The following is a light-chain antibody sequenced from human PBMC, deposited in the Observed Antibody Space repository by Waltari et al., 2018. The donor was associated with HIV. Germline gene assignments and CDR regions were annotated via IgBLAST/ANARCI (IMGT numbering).Light chain of an antibody. J-gene: IGKJ1*01. Sequence: EIVLTQSPGTLSLSPGERATLSCRASQSVSSNYLAWYQQRPGQSPRLLIYGASSRATGISDRFSGSGSGTDFTLTISRLEPEDLAVYYCHQYGKSPWTFGQGTKVEIK. CDR1: QSVSSNY. CDR3: HQYGKSPWT. CDR2: GAS. V-gene: IGKV3-20*01.